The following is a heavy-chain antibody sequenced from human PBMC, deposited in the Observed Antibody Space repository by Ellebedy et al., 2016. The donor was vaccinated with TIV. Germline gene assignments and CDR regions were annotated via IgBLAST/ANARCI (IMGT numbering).Heavy chain of an antibody. CDR1: GFTFSSYT. CDR3: AKGDGIPSFDY. J-gene: IGHJ4*02. Sequence: PGGSLRLSCAASGFTFSSYTMSWVRRAPGKGLEWVSSIGGTGSTFYVDSVRGRFAISRDNTKNTLFLQMNSLRAEDTAVYYCAKGDGIPSFDYWGQGTLVTVSS. D-gene: IGHD1-26*01. CDR2: IGGTGST. V-gene: IGHV3-23*01.